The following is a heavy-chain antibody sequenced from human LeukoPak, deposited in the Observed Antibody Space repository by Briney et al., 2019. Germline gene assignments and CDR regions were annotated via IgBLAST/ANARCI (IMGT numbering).Heavy chain of an antibody. CDR2: ITSSGTTL. Sequence: GGSLRLSCAASGFTFSSYEMNWVRQAPGKGLEWVSYITSSGTTLYYADSVKGRFTISRDNAKNSLYLQMNSLRAEDTAVYYCASLRGDYGDLPPDDAFDIWGQGTMVTVSS. CDR3: ASLRGDYGDLPPDDAFDI. J-gene: IGHJ3*02. CDR1: GFTFSSYE. V-gene: IGHV3-48*03. D-gene: IGHD4-17*01.